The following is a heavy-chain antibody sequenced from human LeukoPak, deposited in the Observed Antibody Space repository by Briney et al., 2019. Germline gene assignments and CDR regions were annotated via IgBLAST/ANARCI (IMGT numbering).Heavy chain of an antibody. CDR1: GFTFSDYY. J-gene: IGHJ6*03. CDR2: ISSSGSTI. Sequence: GGSLRLSCAASGFTFSDYYMSWIRQAPGKGLEWVSYISSSGSTIYYADSVKGRFTISRDNAKNSLYLQMNSLRAEDTAVYYCATQGYSSSWAPYYYYMDVWGKGTTVTVSS. V-gene: IGHV3-11*04. CDR3: ATQGYSSSWAPYYYYMDV. D-gene: IGHD6-13*01.